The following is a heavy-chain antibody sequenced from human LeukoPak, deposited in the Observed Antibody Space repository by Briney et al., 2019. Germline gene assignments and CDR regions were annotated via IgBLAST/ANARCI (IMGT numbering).Heavy chain of an antibody. Sequence: GGSLRLSCAASRFTFGSYAMHWVRQAPGKGLEWVALISFDGSKKYYADSVKGRLTISRDNSKNTLYLEMNSLRVEDTAVYFCAREAASNVYFDYWGQGTLVTVPS. CDR2: ISFDGSKK. J-gene: IGHJ4*02. CDR1: RFTFGSYA. CDR3: AREAASNVYFDY. D-gene: IGHD6-25*01. V-gene: IGHV3-30*04.